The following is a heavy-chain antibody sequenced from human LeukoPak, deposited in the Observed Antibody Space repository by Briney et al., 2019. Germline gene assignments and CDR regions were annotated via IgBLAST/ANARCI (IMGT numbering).Heavy chain of an antibody. Sequence: GGSLRLSCAASGFTFSSCEMNWVRQAPGEGLEWLSYISNSGSSKYYADSVRDRFTISRDNAKNSLYLQMNSLRAEDTAVYYCARARVPGELNYWGQGTLVTVSS. CDR2: ISNSGSSK. V-gene: IGHV3-48*03. CDR3: ARARVPGELNY. CDR1: GFTFSSCE. D-gene: IGHD2-21*01. J-gene: IGHJ4*02.